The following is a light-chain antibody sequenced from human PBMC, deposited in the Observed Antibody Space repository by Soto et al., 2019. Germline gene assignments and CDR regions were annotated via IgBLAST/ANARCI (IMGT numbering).Light chain of an antibody. J-gene: IGKJ1*01. Sequence: DIQMTQSPSSLSASVGDRVTITCRASQSISTYLHWYQQKPGTAPKLLIYATSNLQSGVPSRFSGSGSGTDFTLTINSLQPEDSATYYCQQAYSTPWTFGQGTKVDI. CDR3: QQAYSTPWT. CDR2: ATS. V-gene: IGKV1-39*01. CDR1: QSISTY.